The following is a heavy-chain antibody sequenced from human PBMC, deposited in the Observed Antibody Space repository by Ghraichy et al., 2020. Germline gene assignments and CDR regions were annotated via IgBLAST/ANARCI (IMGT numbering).Heavy chain of an antibody. D-gene: IGHD5-18*01. Sequence: SETLSLTCTVSGGSISSSSYYWGWIRQPPGKGLEWIGSIYYSGSTYYNPSLKSRVTISVDTSKNQFSLKLSSVTAADTAVYYCARLPIGDTAMEYYFDYWGQGTLVTVSS. V-gene: IGHV4-39*01. J-gene: IGHJ4*02. CDR2: IYYSGST. CDR3: ARLPIGDTAMEYYFDY. CDR1: GGSISSSSYY.